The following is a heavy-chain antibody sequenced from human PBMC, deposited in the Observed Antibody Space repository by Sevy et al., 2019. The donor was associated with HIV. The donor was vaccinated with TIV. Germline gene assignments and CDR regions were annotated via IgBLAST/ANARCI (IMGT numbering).Heavy chain of an antibody. CDR2: IKSKTDGGTT. CDR1: GFTFSNAW. CDR3: TTDTGISDYDFWSGRDDTFDN. V-gene: IGHV3-15*01. D-gene: IGHD3-3*01. J-gene: IGHJ3*02. Sequence: GGSLRLSCAASGFTFSNAWMSWVRQAPGKGLEWVGRIKSKTDGGTTDYAGPVKGRFTISTDESKNTLYLQMNSLKTEDTAVYYCTTDTGISDYDFWSGRDDTFDNWGQGTMVTV.